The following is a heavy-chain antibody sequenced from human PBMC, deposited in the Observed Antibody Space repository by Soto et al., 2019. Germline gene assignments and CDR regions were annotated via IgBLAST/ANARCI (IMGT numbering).Heavy chain of an antibody. Sequence: QVQLVQSGAEVWKPGSSVKVSCKASGGTFTTYDISWVRQAPGQGLEWMGGIIPLFDATKYAQKFQVRVTITADKSTGTAYRELRSLRSEDTAMYYCARDRSSSWYNGTFCFDAWGQGALVTVSS. CDR1: GGTFTTYD. CDR2: IIPLFDAT. CDR3: ARDRSSSWYNGTFCFDA. V-gene: IGHV1-69*06. D-gene: IGHD6-19*01. J-gene: IGHJ5*02.